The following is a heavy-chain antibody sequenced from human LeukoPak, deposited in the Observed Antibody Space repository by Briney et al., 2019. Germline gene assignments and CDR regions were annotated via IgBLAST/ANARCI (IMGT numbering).Heavy chain of an antibody. J-gene: IGHJ4*02. Sequence: SVKVSCKASGGTFSSYAISWVRQAPGQGLEWTGGIIPIFGTANYAQKFQGRVTITADESTSTAYMELSSLRSEDTAVYYCARDPKGTMVRGVFFDYWGQGTLVTVSS. V-gene: IGHV1-69*13. D-gene: IGHD3-10*01. CDR3: ARDPKGTMVRGVFFDY. CDR1: GGTFSSYA. CDR2: IIPIFGTA.